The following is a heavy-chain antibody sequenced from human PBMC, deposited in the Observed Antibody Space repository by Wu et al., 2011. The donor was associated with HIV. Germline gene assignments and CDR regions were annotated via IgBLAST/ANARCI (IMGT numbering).Heavy chain of an antibody. CDR2: ISPYNGDT. V-gene: IGHV1-18*01. CDR3: ATHVVPHKEDEAFDY. Sequence: SVKVSCKVFWFTPLPPMVSPGCDRPPGQGLEWMGWISPYNGDTNYAQNLQGRVTMTTDTSTSTAYMELRSLTSDDTAFYYCATHVVPHKEDEAFDYWGQGTLVTVSS. CDR1: FTPLPPMV. D-gene: IGHD2-2*01. J-gene: IGHJ4*02.